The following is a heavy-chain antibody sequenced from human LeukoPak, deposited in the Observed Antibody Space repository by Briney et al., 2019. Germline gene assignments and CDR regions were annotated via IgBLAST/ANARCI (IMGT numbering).Heavy chain of an antibody. CDR3: AREGSSSWYYYYYYYMDV. CDR2: IYTSGST. Sequence: PSETLSLTCTVSGGSISSYYWSWIRQPAGKGLEWIGRIYTSGSTNYNPSLKSRVTMSVDTSKNQFSLKLSSVTAADTAVYYCAREGSSSWYYYYYYYMDVWGKGTTVTVS. CDR1: GGSISSYY. D-gene: IGHD6-13*01. V-gene: IGHV4-4*07. J-gene: IGHJ6*03.